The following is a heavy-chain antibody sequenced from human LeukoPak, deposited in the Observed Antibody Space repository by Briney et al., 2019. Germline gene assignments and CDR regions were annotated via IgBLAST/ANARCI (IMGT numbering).Heavy chain of an antibody. CDR3: ARGLTSTYYYDSSGYFGY. D-gene: IGHD3-22*01. J-gene: IGHJ4*02. CDR1: GFTFSSCS. V-gene: IGHV3-21*01. CDR2: ISSSSSYT. Sequence: GGSLRLSCAASGFTFSSCSMNWVRQAPGKGLEWVSSISSSSSYTYYADSVKGRFTISRDNAKNSLYLQMNSLRAEDTAVYYCARGLTSTYYYDSSGYFGYWGQGTLVTVSS.